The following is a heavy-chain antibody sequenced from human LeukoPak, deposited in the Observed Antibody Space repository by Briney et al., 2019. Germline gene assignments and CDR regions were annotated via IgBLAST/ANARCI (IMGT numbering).Heavy chain of an antibody. V-gene: IGHV3-30*03. J-gene: IGHJ4*02. CDR2: ISYDGRNI. CDR3: ASSHDSSSWYDY. CDR1: GFTFNNYG. D-gene: IGHD6-13*01. Sequence: GGSLRLSCAASGFTFNNYGMHWVRQAPGKGLEWVAVISYDGRNIHYPDSVKGRFTISRDISTDTLWLQMDSLRTEDTAVYYCASSHDSSSWYDYWGQGTLVTVSS.